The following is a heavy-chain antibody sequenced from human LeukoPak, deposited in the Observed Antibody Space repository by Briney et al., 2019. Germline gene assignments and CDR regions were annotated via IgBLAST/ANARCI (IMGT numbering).Heavy chain of an antibody. D-gene: IGHD6-13*01. CDR2: ISSNGGST. J-gene: IGHJ4*02. V-gene: IGHV3-64*04. CDR1: GFTFSSYA. Sequence: GGSLRLSCSASGFTFSSYAMHWVRQAPGKGLEYVSAISSNGGSTYYADSVKGRFTISRDNSKSTLFLHMNSLRAEDTAVYYCARDISSRWHDYWGQGTLVTVSS. CDR3: ARDISSRWHDY.